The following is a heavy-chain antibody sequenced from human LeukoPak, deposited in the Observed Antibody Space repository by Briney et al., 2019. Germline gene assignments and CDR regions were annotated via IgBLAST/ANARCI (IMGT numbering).Heavy chain of an antibody. J-gene: IGHJ6*02. CDR1: GFTFSSYA. V-gene: IGHV3-30-3*01. CDR3: ARVYYDSTQGTTYGMDV. D-gene: IGHD3-22*01. CDR2: ISYDGSNK. Sequence: GGSLRLSCAASGFTFSSYAMHWVRQAPGKGLEWVAVISYDGSNKYYADSVKGRVTISRDNSKNSLYLQMNSLRAEDTAVYYCARVYYDSTQGTTYGMDVWGQGTTVTVSS.